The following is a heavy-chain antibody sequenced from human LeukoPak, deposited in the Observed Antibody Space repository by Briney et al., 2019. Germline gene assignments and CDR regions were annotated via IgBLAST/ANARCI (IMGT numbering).Heavy chain of an antibody. J-gene: IGHJ5*02. V-gene: IGHV1-18*04. Sequence: ASVKVSCKASGYTFTGYYMHWVRQAPGQGLEWMGWISAYNGNTNYAQKLQGRVTMTTDTSTSTAYMELRSLRSDDTAVYYCASSYYYDSSVSRFDPWGQGTLVTVSS. CDR3: ASSYYYDSSVSRFDP. CDR1: GYTFTGYY. D-gene: IGHD3-22*01. CDR2: ISAYNGNT.